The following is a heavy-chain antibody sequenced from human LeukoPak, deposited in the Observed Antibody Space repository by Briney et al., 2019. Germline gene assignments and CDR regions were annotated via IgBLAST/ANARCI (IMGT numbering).Heavy chain of an antibody. V-gene: IGHV1-69*04. CDR1: GGTFSSYA. CDR3: CITVTMNYYYYGMDV. CDR2: IIPILGIA. Sequence: GASVKVSCKASGGTFSSYAISWVRQAPGQGLEWMGRIIPILGIANYAQKFQGRVTITADKSTSTAYMELSSLRSEDTAVYYCCITVTMNYYYYGMDVWGQGTTVTVSS. J-gene: IGHJ6*02. D-gene: IGHD4-17*01.